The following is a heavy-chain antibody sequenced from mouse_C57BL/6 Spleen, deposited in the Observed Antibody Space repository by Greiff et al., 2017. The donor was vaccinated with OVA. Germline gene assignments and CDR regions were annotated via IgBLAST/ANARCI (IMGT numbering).Heavy chain of an antibody. CDR3: ARITTVVAHYAMDY. Sequence: EVQLQQSGPELVKPGASVKMSCKASGYTFTDYNMHWVKQSHGKSLEWIGYINPNNGGTSYNQKFKGKATLTVNKSSSTAYMELRSLTSEDSAAYYGARITTVVAHYAMDYWGQGTSVTVSS. CDR2: INPNNGGT. D-gene: IGHD1-1*01. CDR1: GYTFTDYN. V-gene: IGHV1-22*01. J-gene: IGHJ4*01.